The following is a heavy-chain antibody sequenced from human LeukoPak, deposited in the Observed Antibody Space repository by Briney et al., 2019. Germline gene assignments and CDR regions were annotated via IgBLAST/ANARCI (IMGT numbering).Heavy chain of an antibody. CDR2: IGSSGGST. V-gene: IGHV3-23*01. Sequence: GGSLRLSCAASGFTFSTYTMYWVRHPPGKRLEWVSIIGSSGGSTYYADSVKGRFTISRDNSKNTLYLQMNSLRVEDTAVYYCAKDLEGFDIWGQGTMVTVSS. J-gene: IGHJ3*02. CDR1: GFTFSTYT. CDR3: AKDLEGFDI.